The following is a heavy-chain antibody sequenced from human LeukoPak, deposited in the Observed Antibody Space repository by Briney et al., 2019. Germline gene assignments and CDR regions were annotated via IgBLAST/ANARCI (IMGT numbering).Heavy chain of an antibody. V-gene: IGHV4-59*01. Sequence: SETLSLTCTVSGGSISSYYWSWIRQPPGKGLEWIGYIYYSGSTNYNPSLKSRVTISVDTSKNQFSLKLSSVTAADTAVYYCASGYCSNTSCLFDPWGQGTLVTVSS. J-gene: IGHJ5*02. CDR2: IYYSGST. CDR1: GGSISSYY. CDR3: ASGYCSNTSCLFDP. D-gene: IGHD2-2*03.